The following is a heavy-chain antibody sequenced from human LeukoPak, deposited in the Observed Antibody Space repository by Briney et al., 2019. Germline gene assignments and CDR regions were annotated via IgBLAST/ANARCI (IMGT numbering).Heavy chain of an antibody. CDR2: ISLSGDVA. CDR3: ARIDRVYLDFHY. J-gene: IGHJ4*02. CDR1: GFTFRNYA. Sequence: PGGSLRLSCAASGFTFRNYAMSWVRQAPGKRLEWVSTISLSGDVAYYADSVKGRFTISRDTSKSTLFLLLNSLRAEDTAIYYCARIDRVYLDFHYWGQGTLVTVSS. V-gene: IGHV3-23*01. D-gene: IGHD5/OR15-5a*01.